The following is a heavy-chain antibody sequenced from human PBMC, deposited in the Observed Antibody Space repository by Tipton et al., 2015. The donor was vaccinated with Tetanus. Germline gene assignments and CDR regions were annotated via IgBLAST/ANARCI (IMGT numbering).Heavy chain of an antibody. Sequence: GLVKPSETLSLTCGVYGVSFSGYHWTWIRQPPGKGLEWIGEINYSGSTHYNPSLKSPVTISVDTKNQLSLELTFVTAADTAVYYCVRGNWIPDFWGQGPLVTVSS. V-gene: IGHV4-34*01. CDR3: VRGNWIPDF. J-gene: IGHJ4*02. CDR1: GVSFSGYH. CDR2: INYSGST. D-gene: IGHD2-2*03.